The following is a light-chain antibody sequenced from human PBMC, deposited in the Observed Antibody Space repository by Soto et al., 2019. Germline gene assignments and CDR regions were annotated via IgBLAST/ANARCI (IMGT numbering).Light chain of an antibody. CDR3: QQRSNWPRT. CDR1: QSVSSN. V-gene: IGKV3-11*01. CDR2: DAS. J-gene: IGKJ1*01. Sequence: EIVLTQSPGTLSLSPGERAPLSCRASQSVSSNLAWYQQKPGQAPRLLIYDASNRATGIPARFSGSGSGTDFTLTISSLEPEDFAVYYCQQRSNWPRTFGQGTKVDI.